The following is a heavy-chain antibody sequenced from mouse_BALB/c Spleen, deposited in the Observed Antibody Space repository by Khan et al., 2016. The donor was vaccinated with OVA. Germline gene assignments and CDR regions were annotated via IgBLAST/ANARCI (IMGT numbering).Heavy chain of an antibody. J-gene: IGHJ3*01. V-gene: IGHV2-2*02. Sequence: QVQLKQSGPGLVQPSQSLSITCTVSGFSLANYSVHWVRQSPGKGLEWLGVIWSAGSTDYNAAFMSRLTINKDNSRSHVFFKMNSLQPNDTAIYYGARRGYDYGRGALFAYWGQRTLVTVSA. CDR1: GFSLANYS. CDR2: IWSAGST. CDR3: ARRGYDYGRGALFAY. D-gene: IGHD2-4*01.